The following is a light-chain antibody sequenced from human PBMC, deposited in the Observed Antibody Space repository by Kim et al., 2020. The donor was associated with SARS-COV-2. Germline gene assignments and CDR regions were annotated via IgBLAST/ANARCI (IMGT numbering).Light chain of an antibody. CDR3: HQYGSSPRT. V-gene: IGKV3-20*01. CDR2: GAS. J-gene: IGKJ1*01. CDR1: QSFTNNY. Sequence: PGERAPLSCRASQSFTNNYLAWYQHKPAQAPRLLIYGASSRATGIPDRFSGSGSGTDFTLTISRLEPEDFAVYYCHQYGSSPRTFGQGTKVDIK.